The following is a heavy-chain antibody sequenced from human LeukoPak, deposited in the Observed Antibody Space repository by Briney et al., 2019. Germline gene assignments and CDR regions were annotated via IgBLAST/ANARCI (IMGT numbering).Heavy chain of an antibody. CDR2: ISACNGNT. CDR1: GYTFTSYG. V-gene: IGHV1-18*01. J-gene: IGHJ6*02. Sequence: ASVKVSCKASGYTFTSYGISWVRQAPGQGLEWMGWISACNGNTNYAQKLQGRVTMTTDTSTSTAYMELRSLRSDDTAVYYCARDKVWFGELLSLYYYGMDVWGQGTTVTVSS. CDR3: ARDKVWFGELLSLYYYGMDV. D-gene: IGHD3-10*01.